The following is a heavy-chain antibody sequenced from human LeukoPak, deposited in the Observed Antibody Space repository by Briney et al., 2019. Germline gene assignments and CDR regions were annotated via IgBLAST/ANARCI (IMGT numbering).Heavy chain of an antibody. CDR2: IDHSGTT. Sequence: PSETLSLTCTVSGYSISSDYFWGWIRQPPGQGLEWIGSIDHSGTTYYNPPLKGRVTTSVDTSKNQFSLKLSSVTAADTAVYYCARGTQYFDYWGQGTLVTVSS. CDR3: ARGTQYFDY. V-gene: IGHV4-38-2*02. CDR1: GYSISSDYF. D-gene: IGHD1-14*01. J-gene: IGHJ4*02.